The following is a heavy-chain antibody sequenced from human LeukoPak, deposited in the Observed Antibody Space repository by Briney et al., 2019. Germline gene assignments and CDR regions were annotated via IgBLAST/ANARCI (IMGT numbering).Heavy chain of an antibody. CDR1: GYTFTDYY. J-gene: IGHJ4*02. D-gene: IGHD3-3*01. Sequence: ASVRVSCTPSGYTFTDYYIPWLRQAPGQGLEWMGWFNPNNGDGNTAQKFQGSVTMTRDTYINTAYLELITLTSDDTAVYFGAGDGVGTYDYWGQGTLVTVSS. CDR2: FNPNNGDG. CDR3: AGDGVGTYDY. V-gene: IGHV1-2*02.